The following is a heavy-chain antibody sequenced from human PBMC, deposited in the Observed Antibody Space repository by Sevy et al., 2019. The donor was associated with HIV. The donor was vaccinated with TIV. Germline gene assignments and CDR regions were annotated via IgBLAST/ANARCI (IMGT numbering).Heavy chain of an antibody. J-gene: IGHJ4*02. Sequence: GGSLRLSCAASGFTFSRYAMHWVRQAPGKGLEWLGPISYNGNYTYYADSVKGRFTISRDNSKNTLYLQMNSLRAEDTAVYYCAKAPNGYYGSGREGYYFDYWGQGTLVTVSS. CDR2: ISYNGNYT. V-gene: IGHV3-30-3*01. D-gene: IGHD3-10*01. CDR3: AKAPNGYYGSGREGYYFDY. CDR1: GFTFSRYA.